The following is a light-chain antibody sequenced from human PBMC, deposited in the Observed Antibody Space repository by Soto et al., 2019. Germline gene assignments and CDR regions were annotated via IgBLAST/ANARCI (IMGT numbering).Light chain of an antibody. Sequence: EIVLTQSPATLSLSPGERSTLSCMAIQSVSSYLAWYQQKPGQATRLLIYDASNRATGIPARLSGSGSGTEFTLTISSLEPEDFAVYYCQQRSNWPQRGTFGQGTRLEIK. V-gene: IGKV3-11*01. CDR3: QQRSNWPQRGT. CDR1: QSVSSY. CDR2: DAS. J-gene: IGKJ5*01.